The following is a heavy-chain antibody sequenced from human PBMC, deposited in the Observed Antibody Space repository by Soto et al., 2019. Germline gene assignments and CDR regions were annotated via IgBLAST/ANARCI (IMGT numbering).Heavy chain of an antibody. CDR2: ISYDGSNK. V-gene: IGHV3-30*18. Sequence: GGSLRLSCAASGFTFSSYGMHWVRQAPGKGLEWVAVISYDGSNKYYADSVKGRFTISRDNSKNTLYLQMNSLRAEDTAVYYCAKSYPGLWQQPVGGYFDYWGQGTLVTVSS. CDR3: AKSYPGLWQQPVGGYFDY. J-gene: IGHJ4*02. D-gene: IGHD6-13*01. CDR1: GFTFSSYG.